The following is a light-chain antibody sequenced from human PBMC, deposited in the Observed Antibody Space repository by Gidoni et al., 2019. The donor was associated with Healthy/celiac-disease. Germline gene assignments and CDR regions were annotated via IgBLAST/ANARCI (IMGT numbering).Light chain of an antibody. CDR3: QQSYSTLT. CDR2: AAS. Sequence: DIQMTQSPSSLSASVGDRVTITCRASQRISSYLNWYQQTPGKATKLLIYAASSLQSGVPSRFSGSGSGTDFTLTISSLQPEDFATYYCQQSYSTLTFGPGTKVEIK. CDR1: QRISSY. J-gene: IGKJ3*01. V-gene: IGKV1-39*01.